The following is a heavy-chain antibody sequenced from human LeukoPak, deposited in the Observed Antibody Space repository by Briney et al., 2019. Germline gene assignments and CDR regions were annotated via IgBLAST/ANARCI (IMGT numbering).Heavy chain of an antibody. CDR2: IYHSGST. V-gene: IGHV4-39*07. D-gene: IGHD3-9*01. CDR3: ARGRWYYDILTGTNDAFDI. Sequence: SETLSLTCTVSGGSINSSSYYWGWIRQPPGKGLGWIGSIYHSGSTYYNPSLKSRVTISVNTSKNQFSLKLSSVTAADTAVYYCARGRWYYDILTGTNDAFDIWGQGTMVTVSS. CDR1: GGSINSSSYY. J-gene: IGHJ3*02.